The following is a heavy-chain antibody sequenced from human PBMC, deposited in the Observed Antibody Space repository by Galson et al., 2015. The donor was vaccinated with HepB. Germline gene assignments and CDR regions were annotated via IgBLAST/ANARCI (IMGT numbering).Heavy chain of an antibody. D-gene: IGHD4-17*01. CDR3: AKDRGYGDFDPRLYGMDV. V-gene: IGHV3-30-3*01. Sequence: SLRLSCAASGFTFSSYAMHWVRQAAGKGLEWVAIISYDGTNKEYADSVKGRFTISRDNSKNTLYLQMNSLRAGDTAVYYCAKDRGYGDFDPRLYGMDVWGQGTTVTVSS. CDR2: ISYDGTNK. J-gene: IGHJ6*02. CDR1: GFTFSSYA.